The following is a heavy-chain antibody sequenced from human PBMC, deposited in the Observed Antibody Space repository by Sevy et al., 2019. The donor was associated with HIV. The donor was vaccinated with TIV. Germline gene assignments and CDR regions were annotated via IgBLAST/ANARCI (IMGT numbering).Heavy chain of an antibody. Sequence: RGSLRLSCAASGFAFSDYYMSWIRQAPGKGLEWLSYISETGDIINYADSVKGRFTISRDNAKNSVFLQVNRLRAEDTAMYYCARDDSFDMWGQGTMVTVSS. J-gene: IGHJ3*02. CDR2: ISETGDII. V-gene: IGHV3-11*01. CDR3: ARDDSFDM. CDR1: GFAFSDYY.